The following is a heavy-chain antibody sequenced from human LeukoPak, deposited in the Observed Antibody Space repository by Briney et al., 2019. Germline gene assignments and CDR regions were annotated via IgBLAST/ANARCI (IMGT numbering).Heavy chain of an antibody. CDR2: INPNSGGT. D-gene: IGHD3-10*01. V-gene: IGHV1-2*06. J-gene: IGHJ4*02. Sequence: ASVKVSCKASGYTFTGYYMHWVRQAPGQGLEWMGRINPNSGGTNYAQKFQGRLTMTRDTSISTAYMELSRLRSDDTAVYCCARDLELRGPIDYWGQGTLVTVSS. CDR1: GYTFTGYY. CDR3: ARDLELRGPIDY.